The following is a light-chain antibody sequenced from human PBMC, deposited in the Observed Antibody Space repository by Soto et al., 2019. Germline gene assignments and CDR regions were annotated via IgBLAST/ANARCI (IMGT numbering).Light chain of an antibody. Sequence: DIQLTQSPSSLSASVGDRVTITCRASQAISSYLAWYQQKPGKVPDLLIYATSTLQSGAPSRFSGSGSGTDFPLTISSLQPEDVATYYCHKYNHAPTFGGGTKVEIK. J-gene: IGKJ4*01. CDR1: QAISSY. V-gene: IGKV1-27*01. CDR2: ATS. CDR3: HKYNHAPT.